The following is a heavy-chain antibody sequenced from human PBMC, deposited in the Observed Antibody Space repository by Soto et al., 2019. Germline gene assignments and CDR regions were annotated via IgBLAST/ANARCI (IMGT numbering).Heavy chain of an antibody. V-gene: IGHV2-26*01. CDR2: IFSNDEK. D-gene: IGHD6-19*01. CDR1: GFSLSNARMG. Sequence: QVTLKESGPVLVKPTETLTLTCTVSGFSLSNARMGVSWIRQPPGKALEWLAHIFSNDEKSYSTSLKSRLTISKDTSKRQVVLTMTNMDPVDTATYYCARSRGDSSGWYDFDYWGQGTLVTVSS. CDR3: ARSRGDSSGWYDFDY. J-gene: IGHJ4*02.